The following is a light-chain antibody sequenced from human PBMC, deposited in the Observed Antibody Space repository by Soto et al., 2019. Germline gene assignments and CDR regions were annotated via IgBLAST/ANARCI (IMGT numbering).Light chain of an antibody. Sequence: EIVMTQSPATLSVSPGETATLSCRASQSVNLNLAWYQQKPGQAPRLLIFGASIRATGIPARFSGSAAATEFTRTINSQQSEDSAVYYCQQCVSWPPLTFGGGTTVEIK. V-gene: IGKV3-15*01. CDR1: QSVNLN. CDR2: GAS. J-gene: IGKJ4*01. CDR3: QQCVSWPPLT.